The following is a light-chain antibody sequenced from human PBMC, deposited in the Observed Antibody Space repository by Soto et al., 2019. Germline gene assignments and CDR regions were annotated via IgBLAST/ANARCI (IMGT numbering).Light chain of an antibody. Sequence: EVVLTQSPATLSVSPGDRATLSCRASQYIGSAVAWYHQRSGQAPRHLIFDASIRVPTTPARFSGSVSGTEFTLNISSLESEDFAVYFCQQYGDRPRTFGQGTKVDIK. CDR3: QQYGDRPRT. V-gene: IGKV3-15*01. J-gene: IGKJ1*01. CDR1: QYIGSA. CDR2: DAS.